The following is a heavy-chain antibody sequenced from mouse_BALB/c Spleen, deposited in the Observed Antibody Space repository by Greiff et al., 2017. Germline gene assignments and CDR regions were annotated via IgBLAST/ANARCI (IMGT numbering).Heavy chain of an antibody. D-gene: IGHD1-1*01. V-gene: IGHV2-6-7*01. J-gene: IGHJ4*01. CDR1: GFSLTGYG. CDR3: ARVYYYGSSLGAMDY. CDR2: IWGDGST. Sequence: QVQLKQSGPGLVAPSQSLSITCTVSGFSLTGYGVNWVRQPPGKGLEWLGMIWGDGSTDYNSALKSRLSISKDNSKSQVFLKMNSLQTDDTARYYCARVYYYGSSLGAMDYWGQGTSVTVSS.